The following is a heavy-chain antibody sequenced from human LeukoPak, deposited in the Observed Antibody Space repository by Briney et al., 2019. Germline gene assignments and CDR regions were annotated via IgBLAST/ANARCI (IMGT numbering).Heavy chain of an antibody. CDR3: VRGVNYYGSGSYYFDY. V-gene: IGHV1-2*02. CDR1: GSTFTGYY. D-gene: IGHD3-10*01. CDR2: INPNSGGT. Sequence: ASVKVSCKASGSTFTGYYIHWVRRAPGQGLKWMGRINPNSGGTNYAQKFQGRVTMTRDTSISTAYMELSRLRSDDTAVYYCVRGVNYYGSGSYYFDYWGQGTLVTVSS. J-gene: IGHJ4*02.